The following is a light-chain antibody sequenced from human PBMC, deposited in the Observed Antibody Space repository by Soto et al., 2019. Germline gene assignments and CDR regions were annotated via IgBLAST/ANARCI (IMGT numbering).Light chain of an antibody. Sequence: QSALTQPPSASGSPGQSVTIACTGTSSDVGGYNYVSWYQQHLGKAPKLMIYEVSKRPSGVPDRFSGSKSGNTASLTVSGLHAEDDADYYSSSSAVSNNLFGGGTKLTV. J-gene: IGLJ2*01. V-gene: IGLV2-8*01. CDR2: EVS. CDR3: SSSAVSNNL. CDR1: SSDVGGYNY.